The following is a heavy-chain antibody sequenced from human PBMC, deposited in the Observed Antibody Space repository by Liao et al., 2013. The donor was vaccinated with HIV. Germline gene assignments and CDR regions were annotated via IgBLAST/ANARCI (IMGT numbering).Heavy chain of an antibody. V-gene: IGHV4-34*01. CDR2: ANRRGST. CDR3: TRGRFQYTSGRTLFDY. Sequence: QAQLQQWGAGLLKPSETLSLTCAVYGGSFNAYYWTWIRQPPGKGLEWIAEANRRGSTNYNPSLKSRVTVSVDPSKNQFSLKLTSVTAADTAVYYCTRGRFQYTSGRTLFDYWGQGTLVTVSS. D-gene: IGHD6-19*01. J-gene: IGHJ4*02. CDR1: GGSFNAYY.